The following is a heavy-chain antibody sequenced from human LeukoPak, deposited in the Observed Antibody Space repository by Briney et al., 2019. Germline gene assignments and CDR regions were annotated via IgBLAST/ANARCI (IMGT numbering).Heavy chain of an antibody. J-gene: IGHJ4*02. D-gene: IGHD3-22*01. CDR1: GFTFSSYA. CDR2: ISGSGGST. CDR3: AKRKRYDSSGYQVYYFDY. Sequence: GGSLRLSCAASGFTFSSYAMSWVRQAPGKGLEWVSAISGSGGSTYYADSVKGRFTISRDNSKNTLYLQMNSLRAEDTAVYYCAKRKRYDSSGYQVYYFDYWGQGALGTVSS. V-gene: IGHV3-23*01.